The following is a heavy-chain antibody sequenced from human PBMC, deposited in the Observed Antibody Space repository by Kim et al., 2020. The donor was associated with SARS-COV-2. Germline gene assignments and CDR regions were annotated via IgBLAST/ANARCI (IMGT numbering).Heavy chain of an antibody. CDR3: ARDRIGGSNLDYYYYMDV. Sequence: GGSLRLSCAASGFTFSDYYMSWNRQAPGKGLEWVSYISSSGSTIYYADSVKGRFTISRDNAKNSLYLQMNSLRAEDTAVYYCARDRIGGSNLDYYYYMDVWGKGTTVTVSS. D-gene: IGHD1-26*01. V-gene: IGHV3-11*01. J-gene: IGHJ6*03. CDR2: ISSSGSTI. CDR1: GFTFSDYY.